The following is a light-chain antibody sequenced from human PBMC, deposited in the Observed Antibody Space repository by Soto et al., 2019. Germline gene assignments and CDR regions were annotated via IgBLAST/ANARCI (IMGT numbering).Light chain of an antibody. J-gene: IGKJ1*01. CDR3: QQYDNWPRT. CDR2: DAS. V-gene: IGKV3-15*01. Sequence: EIVLTQSPGTLSLSPGERATLSCRASQSVSSYLAWYQQKPGQAPRLLMYDASKRATGIPARFSGSGSGTEFTLTISSLQSEDFAVYYCQQYDNWPRTFGQGTKVDIK. CDR1: QSVSSY.